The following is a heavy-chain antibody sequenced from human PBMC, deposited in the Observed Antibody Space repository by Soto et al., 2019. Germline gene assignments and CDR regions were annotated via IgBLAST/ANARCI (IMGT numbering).Heavy chain of an antibody. D-gene: IGHD3-10*01. CDR2: VYDTGST. V-gene: IGHV4-59*08. CDR1: SGPSRSHN. Sequence: QVQLQQSGPGLVKPSETLSLTCTVSSGPSRSHNWGWIRQSPGRGLEWIGYVYDTGSTSYNPSLAGRVTMSAALSANHVSLTLLSVTAADTAVYYWMRQGIGALHGVVDVWCQGTTVSVSS. CDR3: MRQGIGALHGVVDV. J-gene: IGHJ6*02.